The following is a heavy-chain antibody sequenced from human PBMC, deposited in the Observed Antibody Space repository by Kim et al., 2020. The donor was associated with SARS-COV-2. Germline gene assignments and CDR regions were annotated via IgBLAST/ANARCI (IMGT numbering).Heavy chain of an antibody. D-gene: IGHD2-2*01. Sequence: GGSLRLSCAASGFTFSSYGMHWVRQAPGKGLEWVAVIWYDGSNKYYADSVKGRFTISRDNSKNTLYLQMNSLRAEDTAVYYCAREAYCSSTSCPHSSYYYGMDVWGQGTTVTVSS. V-gene: IGHV3-33*01. CDR1: GFTFSSYG. CDR2: IWYDGSNK. CDR3: AREAYCSSTSCPHSSYYYGMDV. J-gene: IGHJ6*02.